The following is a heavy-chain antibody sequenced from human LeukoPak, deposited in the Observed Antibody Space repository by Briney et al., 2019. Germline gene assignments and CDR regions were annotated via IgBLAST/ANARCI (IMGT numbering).Heavy chain of an antibody. CDR1: GGSISSSSYY. V-gene: IGHV4-39*01. CDR3: MRVQHYFDY. J-gene: IGHJ4*02. CDR2: IYYSGST. Sequence: SETLSLTCTVSGGSISSSSYYWGWIRQPPGKGLEWIGSIYYSGSTYYNPSLKSRVTISVDTSKNQFSLKLSSVTAADTAVYYCMRVQHYFDYWGQGTLVTVSS.